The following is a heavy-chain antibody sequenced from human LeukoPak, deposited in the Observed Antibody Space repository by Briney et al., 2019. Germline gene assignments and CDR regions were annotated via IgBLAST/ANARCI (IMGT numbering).Heavy chain of an antibody. D-gene: IGHD1-26*01. Sequence: ASVKVSCKASGYTFTGYYMHWVRQAPGQGLEWMGWINPNSGGTNYAQKLQGRVTMTTDTSTSTAYMELRSLRSDDTAVYYCAREGFRLGRKWELLEPDYWGQGSLVTVSS. CDR1: GYTFTGYY. CDR3: AREGFRLGRKWELLEPDY. J-gene: IGHJ4*02. CDR2: INPNSGGT. V-gene: IGHV1-2*02.